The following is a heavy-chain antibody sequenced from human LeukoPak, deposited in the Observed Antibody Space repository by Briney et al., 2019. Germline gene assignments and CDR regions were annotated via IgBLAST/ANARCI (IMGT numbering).Heavy chain of an antibody. V-gene: IGHV3-30*18. Sequence: GGSLRLSCAASGFTFSSFGIHWVRQAPGMGLGWVAAISPDGNSDYYTDSVKGRFTVSRDNSKNMIYLQMNSLRGEDSAVYYCAKINNYDDYWGQGTLVTVSS. CDR1: GFTFSSFG. D-gene: IGHD3-22*01. CDR3: AKINNYDDY. J-gene: IGHJ4*02. CDR2: ISPDGNSD.